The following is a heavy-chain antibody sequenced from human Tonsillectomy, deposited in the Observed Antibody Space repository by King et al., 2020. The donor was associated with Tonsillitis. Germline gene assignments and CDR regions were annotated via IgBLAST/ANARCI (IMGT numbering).Heavy chain of an antibody. J-gene: IGHJ4*02. D-gene: IGHD2-21*02. Sequence: QLVESGGGLVQPGGSLRLSCAASGFTFSSYWMSWVHQAPGKGLEWVANIKQDGSEKYYVDSVKGRFTISRDNAKKSLYLQMNSLRAEDTAVYYCARDNIVVVTATSTFDYWGQGTLVTVSS. CDR3: ARDNIVVVTATSTFDY. V-gene: IGHV3-7*01. CDR1: GFTFSSYW. CDR2: IKQDGSEK.